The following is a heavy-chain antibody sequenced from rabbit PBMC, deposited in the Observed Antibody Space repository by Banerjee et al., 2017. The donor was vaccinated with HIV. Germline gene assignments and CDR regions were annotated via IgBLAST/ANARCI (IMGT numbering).Heavy chain of an antibody. CDR1: GLSFRNKDV. CDR2: INTSSGNS. J-gene: IGHJ4*01. CDR3: ARGYAGYDGGNF. V-gene: IGHV1S45*01. D-gene: IGHD7-1*01. Sequence: QEQLEESGGALATPAGALALTCTASGLSFRNKDVMCWVRQAPGKGLEWIACINTSSGNSVYASWAKKRFAISKTASTTVTLQITSLAAAAAVAYFCARGYAGYDGGNFWGPGTLVTVS.